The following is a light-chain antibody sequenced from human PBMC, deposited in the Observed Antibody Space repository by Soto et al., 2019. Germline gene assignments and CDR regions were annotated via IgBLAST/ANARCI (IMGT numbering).Light chain of an antibody. CDR1: QSISSW. CDR2: KAS. V-gene: IGKV1-5*03. CDR3: QQYNTYPA. J-gene: IGKJ1*01. Sequence: DIQMTQSPSTLSASVGDRVTITCRASQSISSWLAWYQQRPGKAPKLLIYKASTLESGVPSRFSGSGAGTEFTLTISSLQADDFATYYCQQYNTYPACGQGTKVELK.